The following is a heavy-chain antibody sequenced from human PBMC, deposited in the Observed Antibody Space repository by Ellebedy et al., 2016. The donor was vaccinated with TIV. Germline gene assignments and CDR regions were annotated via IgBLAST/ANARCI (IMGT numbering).Heavy chain of an antibody. V-gene: IGHV3-7*03. D-gene: IGHD5-12*01. J-gene: IGHJ4*02. CDR1: GFTFSNYW. Sequence: GGSLRLSCAASGFTFSNYWMTWVRQAPGRGLEWVANMKQDGSEEYYVDSVKGRFIISRDNAKNSLYLQMNSLRAEDTAMYYCARDLGHSGYDPFDSWGQGTLVTVS. CDR2: MKQDGSEE. CDR3: ARDLGHSGYDPFDS.